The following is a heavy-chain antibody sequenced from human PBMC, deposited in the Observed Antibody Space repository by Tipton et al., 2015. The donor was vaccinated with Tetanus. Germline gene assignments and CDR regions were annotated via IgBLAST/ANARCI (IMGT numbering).Heavy chain of an antibody. J-gene: IGHJ4*02. V-gene: IGHV3-23*01. D-gene: IGHD2-8*01. CDR1: GFTFSYYA. CDR2: IGGTGSNT. CDR3: TNDLWIVLFDN. Sequence: SLRLSCAASGFTFSYYAMNWVRQAPGKGLEWVSHIGGTGSNTDYADSVKGRFTISRDNAKNTLFLQMNSLRDEDTAIYYCTNDLWIVLFDNCGQGPLVTVSA.